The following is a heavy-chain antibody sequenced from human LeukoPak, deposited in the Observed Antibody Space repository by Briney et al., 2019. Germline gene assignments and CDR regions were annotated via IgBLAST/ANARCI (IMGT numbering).Heavy chain of an antibody. D-gene: IGHD3-3*01. CDR2: IYHSGST. Sequence: SQTLSLTCAVSGGSNSSGGYSWSWIRQPPGKGLEWIGYIYHSGSTYYNPSLKSRVTISVDRSKNQFSLKLSSVTAADTAVYYCARGPMDYDFWSGYYQGYNWFDPWGQGTLVTVSS. J-gene: IGHJ5*02. CDR3: ARGPMDYDFWSGYYQGYNWFDP. CDR1: GGSNSSGGYS. V-gene: IGHV4-30-2*01.